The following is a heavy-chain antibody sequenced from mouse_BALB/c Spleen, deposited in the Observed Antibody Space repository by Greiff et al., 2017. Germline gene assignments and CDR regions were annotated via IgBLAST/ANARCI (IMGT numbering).Heavy chain of an antibody. V-gene: IGHV3-2*02. CDR2: ISYSGST. Sequence: EVQRVESGPGLVKPSQSLSLTCTVTGYSITSDYAWNWIRQFPGNKLEWMGYISYSGSTSYNPSLKSRISITRDTSKNQFFLQLNSVTTEDTATYYCARRTYYFDYWGQGTTLTVSS. CDR1: GYSITSDYA. CDR3: ARRTYYFDY. J-gene: IGHJ2*01.